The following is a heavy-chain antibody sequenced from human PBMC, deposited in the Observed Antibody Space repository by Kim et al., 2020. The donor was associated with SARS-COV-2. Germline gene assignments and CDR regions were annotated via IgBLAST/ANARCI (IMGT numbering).Heavy chain of an antibody. D-gene: IGHD6-19*01. CDR2: INSDGSST. V-gene: IGHV3-74*01. CDR1: GFTFSSYW. CDR3: ARCIRTGSGWSARYYYGMDV. J-gene: IGHJ6*02. Sequence: GGSLRLSCAASGFTFSSYWMHWVRQAPGKGLVWVSRINSDGSSTSYADSVKGRFTISRDNAKNTLYLQMNSLRAEDTAVYYCARCIRTGSGWSARYYYGMDVWGQGTTVTVSS.